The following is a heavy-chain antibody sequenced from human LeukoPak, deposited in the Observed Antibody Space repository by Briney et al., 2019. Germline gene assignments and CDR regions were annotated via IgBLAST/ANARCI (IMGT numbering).Heavy chain of an antibody. V-gene: IGHV4-31*03. CDR3: AREQYGDSGYGFDP. D-gene: IGHD4-17*01. J-gene: IGHJ5*02. CDR1: GGSISSGGYY. CDR2: IYYSGST. Sequence: PSETLSLTCTVSGGSISSGGYYWSWIRQHPGKGLEWIGYIYYSGSTYYNPSLKSRITISVDTSKNQFSLKLSSVTAADTAVYYCAREQYGDSGYGFDPWGQGTLVTVSS.